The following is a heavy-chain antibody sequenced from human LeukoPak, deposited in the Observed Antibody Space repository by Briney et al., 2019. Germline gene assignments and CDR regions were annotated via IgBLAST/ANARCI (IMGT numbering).Heavy chain of an antibody. CDR3: ARDRWWFDP. D-gene: IGHD3-16*02. CDR1: GYTFTSYD. Sequence: ASVKVSCKASGYTFTSYDINWVRQATGQGLEWMGWMNPNSGNTGYAQKLQGRVTMTTDTSTSTAYMELRSLRSDDTAVYYCARDRWWFDPWGQGTLVTVSS. V-gene: IGHV1-8*01. CDR2: MNPNSGNT. J-gene: IGHJ5*02.